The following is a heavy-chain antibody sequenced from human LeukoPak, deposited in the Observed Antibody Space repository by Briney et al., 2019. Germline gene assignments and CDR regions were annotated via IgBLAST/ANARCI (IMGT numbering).Heavy chain of an antibody. CDR2: ISGDGGSI. V-gene: IGHV3-43*02. CDR1: GFTFDDYA. J-gene: IGHJ4*02. CDR3: AKEDYSSSWYALDY. Sequence: GGSLRLSCAASGFTFDDYAIYWVRQGPGKGLEWVSLISGDGGSIYYADSVKGRFTISRDNSKNSLYLQMNSLRTEDTALYYCAKEDYSSSWYALDYWGQGTLVTVAS. D-gene: IGHD6-13*01.